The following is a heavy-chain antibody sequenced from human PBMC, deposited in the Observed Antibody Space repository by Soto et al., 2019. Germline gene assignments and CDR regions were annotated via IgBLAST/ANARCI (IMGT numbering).Heavy chain of an antibody. CDR2: IYYSGST. CDR1: GGSVSNDAYY. V-gene: IGHV4-61*08. D-gene: IGHD1-26*01. J-gene: IGHJ4*02. Sequence: QVQLQESGPGLVKPSETLSLTCIVSGGSVSNDAYYWSWIRQPPGKGLEWIGYIYYSGSTYYTPSLKSRVTISADTSANQFSLKVSSVTAADTAVYYCARLGIGWEFPFDYWGQGTLVNVSS. CDR3: ARLGIGWEFPFDY.